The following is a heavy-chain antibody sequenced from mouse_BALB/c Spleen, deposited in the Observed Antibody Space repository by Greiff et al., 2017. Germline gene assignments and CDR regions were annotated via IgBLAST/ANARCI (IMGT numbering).Heavy chain of an antibody. CDR2: IDPENGDT. CDR1: GFNIKDYY. D-gene: IGHD1-1*01. V-gene: IGHV14-4*02. CDR3: NAGRRITTVVATDY. Sequence: EVQLQQSGAELVRSGASVKLSCTASGFNIKDYYMHWVKQRPEQGLEWIGWIDPENGDTEYAPKFQGKATMTADTSSNTAYLQLSSLTSEDTAVYYCNAGRRITTVVATDYWGQGTTLTVSS. J-gene: IGHJ2*01.